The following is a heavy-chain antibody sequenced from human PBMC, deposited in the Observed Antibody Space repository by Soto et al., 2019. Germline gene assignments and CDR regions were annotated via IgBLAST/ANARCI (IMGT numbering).Heavy chain of an antibody. CDR1: GFTFSSYA. CDR3: AREGLDY. J-gene: IGHJ4*02. CDR2: ISYDGSNK. Sequence: PEGSLRLSCAASGFTFSSYAMHWVRQAPGKGLEWVAVISYDGSNKYYADSVKGRFTISRDNSKNTLYLQMNSLRAEDTAVYYCAREGLDYWGQGTLVTVSS. V-gene: IGHV3-30-3*01.